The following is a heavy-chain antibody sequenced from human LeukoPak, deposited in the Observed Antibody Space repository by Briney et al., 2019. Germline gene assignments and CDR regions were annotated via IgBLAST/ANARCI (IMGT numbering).Heavy chain of an antibody. J-gene: IGHJ3*02. D-gene: IGHD2-21*02. V-gene: IGHV3-48*03. CDR1: GFTFRSYE. Sequence: GGSLRLSCAASGFTFRSYELNWVRQAPGKGLEWVSYISDVGTTQHYADSVKGRFIISRDNAKNSLYLQMNSLTTEDTAVYYCARDRSKVTAYDVALDIWGQGTMVIVSS. CDR3: ARDRSKVTAYDVALDI. CDR2: ISDVGTTQ.